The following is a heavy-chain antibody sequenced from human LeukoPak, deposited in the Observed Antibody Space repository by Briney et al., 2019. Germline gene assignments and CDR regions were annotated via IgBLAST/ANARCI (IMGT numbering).Heavy chain of an antibody. D-gene: IGHD3-10*01. Sequence: GGSLRLSCAASGFTFSRCWMSLVRQAPGKGLEWVANIKQDGGLKHYADSVKGRFTISRDNANNSLYLQMNSLRAEDTAVYFCARFAKGYGSGDIDYWGQGTLVTVSS. CDR1: GFTFSRCW. CDR2: IKQDGGLK. CDR3: ARFAKGYGSGDIDY. V-gene: IGHV3-7*03. J-gene: IGHJ4*02.